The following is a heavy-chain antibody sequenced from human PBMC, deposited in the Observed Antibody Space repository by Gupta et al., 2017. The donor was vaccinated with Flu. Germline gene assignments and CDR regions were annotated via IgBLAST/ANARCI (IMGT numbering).Heavy chain of an antibody. CDR2: IYFAGDT. CDR1: GFSISSGYY. Sequence: QVHLQESGPGLVKPSETLSLTCAVSGFSISSGYYWGWIRQPPGKGLEWIGSIYFAGDTYYNPSLKSRVTISVDTSNNRLSLKLNSVTAADTAVYYCARDTLYNYGAFDLWSPGTMVTISA. J-gene: IGHJ3*01. V-gene: IGHV4-38-2*02. CDR3: ARDTLYNYGAFDL. D-gene: IGHD3-16*01.